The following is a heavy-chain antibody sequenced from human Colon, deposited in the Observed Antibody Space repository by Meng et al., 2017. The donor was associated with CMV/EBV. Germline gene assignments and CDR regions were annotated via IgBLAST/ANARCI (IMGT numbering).Heavy chain of an antibody. J-gene: IGHJ4*02. D-gene: IGHD3-10*01. CDR3: ARARGQLCFDL. CDR1: GFKFSDYR. V-gene: IGHV3-21*01. Sequence: GESLKISCEGSGFKFSDYRMNWVRQAPGKGLEWVSSMMGGDSYKYYAESVKGRFTISRGNAKNSVYLQMDSLREDDTAVYYCARARGQLCFDLWGQGTLVTVSS. CDR2: MMGGDSYK.